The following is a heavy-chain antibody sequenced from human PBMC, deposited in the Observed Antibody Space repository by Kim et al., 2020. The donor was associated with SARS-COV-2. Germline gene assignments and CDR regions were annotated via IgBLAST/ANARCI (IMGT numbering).Heavy chain of an antibody. CDR2: ISSSSSYI. CDR3: ARQGGSYKLDY. CDR1: GFTFSSYS. D-gene: IGHD1-26*01. J-gene: IGHJ4*02. V-gene: IGHV3-21*01. Sequence: GGSLRLSCAASGFTFSSYSMNWVRQAPGKGLEWVSSISSSSSYIYYADSVKGRFTISRDNAKHSLYLQMNSLRAEDTAVYYCARQGGSYKLDYWGQGTLVTVSS.